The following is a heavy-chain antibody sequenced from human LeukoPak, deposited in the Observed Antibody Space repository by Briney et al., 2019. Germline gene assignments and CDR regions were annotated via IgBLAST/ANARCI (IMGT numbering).Heavy chain of an antibody. CDR1: GYTFTTYG. CDR3: ARQGEYSSSSGPSAFDI. CDR2: ISGFNGNT. J-gene: IGHJ3*02. Sequence: ASVKVSCKASGYTFTTYGISWVRQAPGQGLEWMGWISGFNGNTKYAQQLQGRVTMTTDTSTSTAYMELRSLRSEDTAVYYCARQGEYSSSSGPSAFDIWGQGTMVTVSS. D-gene: IGHD6-6*01. V-gene: IGHV1-18*01.